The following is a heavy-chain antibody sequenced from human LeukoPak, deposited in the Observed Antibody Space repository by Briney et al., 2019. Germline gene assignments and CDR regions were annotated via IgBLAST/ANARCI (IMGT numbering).Heavy chain of an antibody. CDR3: AKEGEYSSGWYYFDY. CDR1: GFTFSSYA. Sequence: GGSLRLSCAASGFTFSSYAMSWVRQAPGKGLEWVSAISGSGGSTYYADSVKGRFTISRDNSKNTLYLQMSSLRAEDTAVYYCAKEGEYSSGWYYFDYWGQGTLVTVSS. J-gene: IGHJ4*02. V-gene: IGHV3-23*01. D-gene: IGHD6-19*01. CDR2: ISGSGGST.